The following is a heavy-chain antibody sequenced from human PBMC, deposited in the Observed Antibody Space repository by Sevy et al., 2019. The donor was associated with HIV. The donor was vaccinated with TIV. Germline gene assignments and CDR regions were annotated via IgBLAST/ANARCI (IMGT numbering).Heavy chain of an antibody. CDR1: GYTFTSYG. V-gene: IGHV1-18*04. D-gene: IGHD5-18*01. CDR3: ARDLPTTGYTGFDY. J-gene: IGHJ4*02. CDR2: ISAYNGNT. Sequence: ASVKVSCKASGYTFTSYGISWVRQAPGQGLEWMGWISAYNGNTNYAQKLQGRVTMTTDTSTGTAYMELRSLRSDDTAVYYCARDLPTTGYTGFDYWGQGTLVTVSS.